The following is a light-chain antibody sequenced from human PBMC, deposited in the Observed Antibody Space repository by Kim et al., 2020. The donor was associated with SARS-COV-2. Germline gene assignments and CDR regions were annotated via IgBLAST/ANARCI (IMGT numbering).Light chain of an antibody. CDR3: QQGYS. Sequence: DIQVTQSPSSLSASIGDRVTISCQTSHSIGTSLNWYQQRAGQAPTLLIFDASTLKSGVPRRFSGSGSGTDFTLTIANLRPEDFVTYYCQQGYSFGPGTKVDIK. V-gene: IGKV1-39*01. J-gene: IGKJ3*01. CDR2: DAS. CDR1: HSIGTS.